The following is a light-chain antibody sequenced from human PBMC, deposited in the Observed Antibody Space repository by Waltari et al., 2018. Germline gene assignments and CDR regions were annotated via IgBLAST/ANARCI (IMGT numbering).Light chain of an antibody. V-gene: IGKV1-5*03. CDR2: KAS. CDR1: QSISNW. CDR3: QQYTNYWGT. Sequence: DIQMTQSPPTLSASVGDRVTITCRASQSISNWLAWYQQKTGKAPKLLIYKASSLESGVPSRFSGSGSGTEFTLTISNLQPDDFAIYYCQQYTNYWGTFGQGTKVEIK. J-gene: IGKJ1*01.